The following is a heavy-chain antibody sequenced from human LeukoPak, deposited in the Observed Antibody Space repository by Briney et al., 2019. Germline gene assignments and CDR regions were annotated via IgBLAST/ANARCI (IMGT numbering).Heavy chain of an antibody. CDR2: IKQDGSEK. CDR3: ASHPYYDFWSGPNNYYYYMDV. V-gene: IGHV3-7*01. Sequence: GGSLRLFCAASGFTFSSYWMSWVRQAPGKGLEWVANIKQDGSEKYCVDSGKGRFTISRDNAKNSLYLQMNSLRVEDTAVYYCASHPYYDFWSGPNNYYYYMDVWGKGTTVTVSS. D-gene: IGHD3-3*01. J-gene: IGHJ6*03. CDR1: GFTFSSYW.